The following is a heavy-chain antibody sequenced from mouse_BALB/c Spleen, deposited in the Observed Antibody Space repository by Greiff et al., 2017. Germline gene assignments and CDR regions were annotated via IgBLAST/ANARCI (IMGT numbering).Heavy chain of an antibody. J-gene: IGHJ1*01. CDR1: GFAFSRYW. V-gene: IGHV4-1*02. D-gene: IGHD4-1*01. CDR3: ARREDWDWYFDV. Sequence: EVKLMESGGGLVQPGGSLKLSCAASGFAFSRYWMSWVRQAPGKGLEWIGEINPDSSTINYTPSLKDKFIISRDNAKNTLYLQMSKVRSEDTALYYCARREDWDWYFDVWGAGTTVTVSS. CDR2: INPDSSTI.